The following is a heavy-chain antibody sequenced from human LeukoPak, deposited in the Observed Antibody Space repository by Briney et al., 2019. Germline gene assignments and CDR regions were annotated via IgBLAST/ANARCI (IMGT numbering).Heavy chain of an antibody. CDR1: GGSISSYY. Sequence: SETLSLTCTVSGGSISSYYWNWIRQPPGKGLEWIGYIFYSGSTNYNPSLKSRVTISVDTSKNQFSLKLSSVTAADTAVYYCAREARGSSNWFDYWGQGTLVTVSS. V-gene: IGHV4-59*01. J-gene: IGHJ5*01. CDR2: IFYSGST. CDR3: AREARGSSNWFDY. D-gene: IGHD6-13*01.